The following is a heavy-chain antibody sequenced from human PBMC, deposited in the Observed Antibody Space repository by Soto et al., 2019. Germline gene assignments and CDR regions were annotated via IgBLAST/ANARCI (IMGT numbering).Heavy chain of an antibody. V-gene: IGHV3-9*01. Sequence: GGSLRLSCAASGLTFDDYAMHWVRQAPGKGLEWVSGISWNSGSIGYADSVKGRFTISRDNAKNSLYLQMNSLRAEDTALYYCAKDKEKYSSGWYGPFDYWGQGTLVTVSS. CDR2: ISWNSGSI. D-gene: IGHD6-19*01. J-gene: IGHJ4*02. CDR1: GLTFDDYA. CDR3: AKDKEKYSSGWYGPFDY.